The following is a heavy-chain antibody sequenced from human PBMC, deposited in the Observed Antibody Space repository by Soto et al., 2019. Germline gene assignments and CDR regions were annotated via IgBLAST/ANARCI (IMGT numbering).Heavy chain of an antibody. CDR3: AKAGCSGGTCYLYYFDY. CDR1: GFTFSSYA. CDR2: ISGSGGNT. D-gene: IGHD2-15*01. V-gene: IGHV3-23*01. J-gene: IGHJ4*02. Sequence: GGSLRLSCAASGFTFSSYAMSWVRQAPGKGLEWVSAISGSGGNTYYADSVKGRFTISRDNSRNTLYLQMDSLRVEDSAVYSCAKAGCSGGTCYLYYFDYWGQGALVTVSS.